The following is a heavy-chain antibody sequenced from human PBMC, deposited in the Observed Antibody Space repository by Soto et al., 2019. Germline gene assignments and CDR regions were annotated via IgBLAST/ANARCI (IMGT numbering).Heavy chain of an antibody. CDR3: ARVGYYGSGTPPYYYYYGMDV. V-gene: IGHV3-15*01. Sequence: EVQLVESGGGLVKPGGSLRLSCAASGFTFSNAWMSWVRQAPGKGLEWVGRIKSKTDGGTTDYAAPVKGRFTISRDDSKNTLYLQMNSLRAEDTAVYYCARVGYYGSGTPPYYYYYGMDVWGQGTTVTVSS. J-gene: IGHJ6*02. CDR1: GFTFSNAW. CDR2: IKSKTDGGTT. D-gene: IGHD3-10*01.